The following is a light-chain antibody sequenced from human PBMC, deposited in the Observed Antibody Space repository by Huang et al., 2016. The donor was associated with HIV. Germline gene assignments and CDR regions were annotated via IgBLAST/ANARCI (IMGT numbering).Light chain of an antibody. CDR3: QQYDDWPRGFT. CDR1: QSVGSN. V-gene: IGKV3-15*01. Sequence: EIVMTQSPVTLSVSPGERATLSCRASQSVGSNLAWYQRKPGQAPRLLGYGASTRATGIPARFSGSGSGTEFSLTISSLQSEDFAIYYCQQYDDWPRGFTFGPGTKVDIK. J-gene: IGKJ3*01. CDR2: GAS.